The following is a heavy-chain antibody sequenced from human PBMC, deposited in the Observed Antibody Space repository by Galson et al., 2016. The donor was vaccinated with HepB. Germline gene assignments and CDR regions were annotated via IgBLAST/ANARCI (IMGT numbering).Heavy chain of an antibody. CDR3: AKGSSGYYYVSDH. J-gene: IGHJ4*02. D-gene: IGHD3-22*01. CDR1: GFTFSRQW. V-gene: IGHV3-74*01. Sequence: SLRLSCAASGFTFSRQWMYWVRQAPGKGLAWVSQIKSDGSNINYADSVKGRFTISRDNAGNTLYLQMNSLRAEDTAVYYCAKGSSGYYYVSDHWGQGTLVTVSS. CDR2: IKSDGSNI.